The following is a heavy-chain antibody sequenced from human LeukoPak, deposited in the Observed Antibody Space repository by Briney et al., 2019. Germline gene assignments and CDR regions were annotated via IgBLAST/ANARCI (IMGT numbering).Heavy chain of an antibody. CDR3: ARSPWDIVVVPAANFDY. CDR1: GYTFTGYY. Sequence: GASVKVSCKASGYTFTGYYMHWVRQAPGQGLEWMGWINPNNGGTNYAQKFQGRVTMTRDTSISTAYMELSRLRSDDTAVYYCARSPWDIVVVPAANFDYWGQGTLVTVSS. V-gene: IGHV1-2*02. D-gene: IGHD2-2*01. J-gene: IGHJ4*02. CDR2: INPNNGGT.